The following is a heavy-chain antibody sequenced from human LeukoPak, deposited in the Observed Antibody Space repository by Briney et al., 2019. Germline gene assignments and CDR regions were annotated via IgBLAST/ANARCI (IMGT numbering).Heavy chain of an antibody. Sequence: SGGSLRLSCAASGFTFSSDAMSWVRQPPGKGLEWIGNIFYSGSTYYSPSLRSRVTISLDTSRNQFSLKLNSVTAADTAVYYCAKSNGYGLVDIWGQGTMVTVSS. J-gene: IGHJ3*02. D-gene: IGHD3-10*01. V-gene: IGHV4-38-2*01. CDR1: GFTFSSDAM. CDR2: IFYSGST. CDR3: AKSNGYGLVDI.